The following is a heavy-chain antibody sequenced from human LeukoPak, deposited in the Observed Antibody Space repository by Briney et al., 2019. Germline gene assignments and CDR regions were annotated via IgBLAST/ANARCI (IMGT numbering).Heavy chain of an antibody. J-gene: IGHJ4*02. V-gene: IGHV4-39*01. CDR2: IFHSGTT. Sequence: SETLSLTCTVTGGSIIDNSFYWGWIRQPPGKGLEWIGRIFHSGTTNYNPSLERRVTIAMDTSKNQFSLRLTSVTAADTALYYCARLTDSWGQGTLVTVSS. CDR3: ARLTDS. CDR1: GGSIIDNSFY.